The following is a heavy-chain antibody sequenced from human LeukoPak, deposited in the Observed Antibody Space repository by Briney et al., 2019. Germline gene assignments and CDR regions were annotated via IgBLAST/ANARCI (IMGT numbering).Heavy chain of an antibody. D-gene: IGHD2-21*01. Sequence: SETLSLTCTVSGDSINTYSWHWIRQPPGKGLEWIGHIYCSGSTNYNPSLRSRVTMSVDTSKNHFSLRLTSVTAADTAVYYCARRRQTGGDNGLHNWFDPWGQGILVTVSS. CDR3: ARRRQTGGDNGLHNWFDP. V-gene: IGHV4-59*08. J-gene: IGHJ5*02. CDR1: GDSINTYS. CDR2: IYCSGST.